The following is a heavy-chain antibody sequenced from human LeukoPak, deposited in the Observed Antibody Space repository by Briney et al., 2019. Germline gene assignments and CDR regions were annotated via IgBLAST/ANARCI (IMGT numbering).Heavy chain of an antibody. V-gene: IGHV3-15*01. D-gene: IGHD5-12*01. J-gene: IGHJ4*01. CDR3: TTRGSKKDIVATISFFDY. Sequence: GGSLRLSCAASGFTFSYAWMRWVRQAPGKGREWGGRIKSKTDGGTTDYAAPVKGRFTISRDDSKNTLYLQMNSLKTEDTAVYYCTTRGSKKDIVATISFFDYWGQGTLVTVS. CDR2: IKSKTDGGTT. CDR1: GFTFSYAW.